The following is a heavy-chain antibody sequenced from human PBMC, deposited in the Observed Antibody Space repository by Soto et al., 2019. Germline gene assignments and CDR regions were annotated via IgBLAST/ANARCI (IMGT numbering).Heavy chain of an antibody. CDR2: IYYSGST. J-gene: IGHJ6*02. Sequence: SETLSLTCAVSGYSISSSNWWGWIRQPPGEGLEWIGYIYYSGSTYYNPSLKSRVTMSVDTSKNQFSLKLSSVTAVNTAVYYCARNSGGSSSVYHYGMDVWGQGTAVTVSS. CDR3: ARNSGGSSSVYHYGMDV. CDR1: GYSISSSNW. V-gene: IGHV4-28*01. D-gene: IGHD6-6*01.